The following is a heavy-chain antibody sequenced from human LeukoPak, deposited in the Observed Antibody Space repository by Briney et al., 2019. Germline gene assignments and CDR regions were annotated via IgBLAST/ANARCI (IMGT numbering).Heavy chain of an antibody. J-gene: IGHJ4*02. CDR1: GFTFDNYA. V-gene: IGHV3-9*01. CDR2: ISWNSGSI. CDR3: ARRNY. Sequence: GRSLRLSCAASGFTFDNYAMHWVRQAPGKGLEWVSGISWNSGSIGHVDSVKGRFTISRDNAKYSLYLQMNTLRAEDTAVYYCARRNYWGQGTLVTVSS.